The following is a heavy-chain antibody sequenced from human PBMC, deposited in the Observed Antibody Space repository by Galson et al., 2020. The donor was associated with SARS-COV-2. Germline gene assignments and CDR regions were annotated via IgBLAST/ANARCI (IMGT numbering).Heavy chain of an antibody. CDR1: GGSNT. CDR3: ARESYGEIDY. CDR2: VIPPLDIA. V-gene: IGHV1-69*04. J-gene: IGHJ4*02. Sequence: SVKVSCKTSGGSNTISWVRQAPGQGLEWMGRVIPPLDIANYAQKFQGRTTITADKSTSTAYMELTSLRSEDTAVYYCARESYGEIDYWGQGTLVTVSS. D-gene: IGHD4-17*01.